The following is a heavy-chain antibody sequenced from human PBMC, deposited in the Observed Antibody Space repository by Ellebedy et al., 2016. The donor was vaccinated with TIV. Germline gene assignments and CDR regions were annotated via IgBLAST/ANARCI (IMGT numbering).Heavy chain of an antibody. V-gene: IGHV3-23*01. CDR3: AKALTPINSGWYHY. D-gene: IGHD6-19*01. Sequence: GESLKISXAASGFTFSSYAMNWVRQPPGKGLEWVATISGSGGTTYYADAVKGRFTVSRDNSKNTLYLQMNSLRAEDTAVYYCAKALTPINSGWYHYWGQGTLVTVSS. CDR1: GFTFSSYA. CDR2: ISGSGGTT. J-gene: IGHJ4*02.